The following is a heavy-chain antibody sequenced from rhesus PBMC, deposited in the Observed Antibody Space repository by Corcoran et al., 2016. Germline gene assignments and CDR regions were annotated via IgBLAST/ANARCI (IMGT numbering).Heavy chain of an antibody. V-gene: IGHV4-173*01. CDR3: ARVTYYYSGSYYYYFDY. CDR2: VFCSGGST. D-gene: IGHD3-16*01. Sequence: QLQLQESGPGLVKPSETLSLTCAVSGGSINSNYWSWIRQPPGKGLDCIGRVFCSGGSTDYNPSLKSRVTISTYTSKNQFSLKLSSVTAADTAVYYCARVTYYYSGSYYYYFDYWGQGVLVTVSS. CDR1: GGSINSNY. J-gene: IGHJ4*01.